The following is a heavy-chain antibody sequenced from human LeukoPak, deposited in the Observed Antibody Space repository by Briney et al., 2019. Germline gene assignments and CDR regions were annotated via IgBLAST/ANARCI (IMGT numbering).Heavy chain of an antibody. D-gene: IGHD7-27*01. CDR1: GFTLSSFA. J-gene: IGHJ4*02. CDR2: ISSNGGST. V-gene: IGHV3-64D*09. CDR3: VKRTGLYFDY. Sequence: PGGSLRLSCSASGFTLSSFAIHWVRQAPGKGLEYVSGISSNGGSTYNANSVKGRITISRDNSKNTVDLQMSSLRAEDTAVYYCVKRTGLYFDYWGQGTLVTVSS.